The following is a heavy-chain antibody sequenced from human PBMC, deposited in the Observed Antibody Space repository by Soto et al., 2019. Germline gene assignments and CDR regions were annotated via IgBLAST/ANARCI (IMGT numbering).Heavy chain of an antibody. J-gene: IGHJ4*02. Sequence: PLASVKVSCKASGYTFTSYGISWVRQAPGQGLEWMGWISAYNGNTNYAQKLQGRVTMTTDTSTSTAYMELRSLRSDDTAVYYCARVSLRGDSSYDFWSGYYTPEFDYWGQGTLVTVSS. CDR1: GYTFTSYG. CDR3: ARVSLRGDSSYDFWSGYYTPEFDY. CDR2: ISAYNGNT. D-gene: IGHD3-3*01. V-gene: IGHV1-18*01.